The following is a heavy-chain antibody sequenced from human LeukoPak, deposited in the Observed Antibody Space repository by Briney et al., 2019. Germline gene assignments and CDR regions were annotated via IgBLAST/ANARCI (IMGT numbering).Heavy chain of an antibody. Sequence: GGSLRLSCAASGFTFSSYGMTWVRQAPGKGLEWVSVIYAGGSTYYVDSVKGRFIISRDNSKNTLLLQMNSLRAEDTAVYYCARGGVATIHIDYWGQGTLVTVSS. J-gene: IGHJ4*02. CDR1: GFTFSSYG. D-gene: IGHD5-12*01. V-gene: IGHV3-53*01. CDR2: IYAGGST. CDR3: ARGGVATIHIDY.